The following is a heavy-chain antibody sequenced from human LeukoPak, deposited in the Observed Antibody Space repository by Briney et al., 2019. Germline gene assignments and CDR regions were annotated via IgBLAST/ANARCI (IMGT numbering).Heavy chain of an antibody. V-gene: IGHV1-46*01. CDR3: ARASLSGVLRYFDWLTEYNWFDP. CDR2: INPSGGST. CDR1: GYTFTSYY. D-gene: IGHD3-9*01. J-gene: IGHJ5*02. Sequence: ASVKVSCKASGYTFTSYYMHWVRQAPGQGLEWMGIINPSGGSTSYAQKFQGRVTMTRDTSTSTVYMELSSLRSEDTAVYYCARASLSGVLRYFDWLTEYNWFDPWGQGTPVTVSS.